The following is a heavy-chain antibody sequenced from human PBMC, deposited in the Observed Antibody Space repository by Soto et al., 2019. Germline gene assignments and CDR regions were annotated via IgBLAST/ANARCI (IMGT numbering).Heavy chain of an antibody. CDR1: GGSFSGYY. CDR3: ARGGGGHFDWFDP. V-gene: IGHV4-34*01. J-gene: IGHJ5*02. Sequence: QVQLQQWGAGLLKPSETLSLTCAVYGGSFSGYYWSWIRQPPGKGLEWIGEINHSGSTNYNPSLKSRVTISVDTSKNQFSLKLSSVTAADTAVYYCARGGGGHFDWFDPWGQGTLVTVSS. D-gene: IGHD3-16*01. CDR2: INHSGST.